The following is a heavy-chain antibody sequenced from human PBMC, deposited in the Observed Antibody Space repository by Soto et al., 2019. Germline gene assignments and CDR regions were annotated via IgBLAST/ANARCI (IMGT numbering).Heavy chain of an antibody. CDR1: GNTFTTYG. CDR3: ARDPGYYPDAFDV. D-gene: IGHD2-15*01. CDR2: IGGYNGHA. V-gene: IGHV1-18*01. Sequence: QVQLVQSGGEVQKPGASVKVSCKASGNTFTTYGISWVRQAPGQGLEWMGWIGGYNGHANYAQKFQGRVTMTTDTSTSTAYMGLRSLRSDDTAVYYCARDPGYYPDAFDVWGQGTMVTVSA. J-gene: IGHJ3*01.